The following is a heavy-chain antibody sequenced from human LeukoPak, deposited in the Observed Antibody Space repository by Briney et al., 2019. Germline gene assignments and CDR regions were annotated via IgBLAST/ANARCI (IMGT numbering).Heavy chain of an antibody. Sequence: TSETLSLTCTVSGGSVSSRPHFWAWIRQTPGKGLEWIGTIYYTGSANYNPSLKSRVTMSVDTSKDHFSLNLSSVTATDTAVYFCVRLLGGYFAGNTFDIWGQGTVVSVSS. CDR2: IYYTGSA. CDR1: GGSVSSRPHF. CDR3: VRLLGGYFAGNTFDI. V-gene: IGHV4-39*02. J-gene: IGHJ3*02. D-gene: IGHD3-9*01.